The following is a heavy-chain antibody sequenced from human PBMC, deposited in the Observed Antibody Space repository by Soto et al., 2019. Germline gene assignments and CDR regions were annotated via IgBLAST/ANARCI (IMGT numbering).Heavy chain of an antibody. V-gene: IGHV3-33*01. CDR2: IWFDGSNK. Sequence: QVQLVESGGGVVQPGRSLRLSCAASGFTFSTYGMHWVRQAPGKGLEWVAGIWFDGSNKYYADSVKGRFIISRDNSKNTLFLQMNSLRVEDTAVYYYAREGGYYHNDYWGQGTLVTVSS. J-gene: IGHJ4*02. D-gene: IGHD1-26*01. CDR3: AREGGYYHNDY. CDR1: GFTFSTYG.